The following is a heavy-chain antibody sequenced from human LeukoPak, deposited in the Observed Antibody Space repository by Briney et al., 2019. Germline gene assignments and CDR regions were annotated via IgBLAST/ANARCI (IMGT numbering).Heavy chain of an antibody. D-gene: IGHD5-24*01. J-gene: IGHJ4*02. CDR1: GFTLTNYA. CDR3: VRQSTPHGNFDY. Sequence: GGSLRLSCATSGFTLTNYAMHWVRQPAGEGLEWASALGTAGDTFYPGSVKGRFSISRDNAKKSLFLQMNSLRVEDTAIYYCVRQSTPHGNFDYWGQGTLVTVSS. CDR2: LGTAGDT. V-gene: IGHV3-13*01.